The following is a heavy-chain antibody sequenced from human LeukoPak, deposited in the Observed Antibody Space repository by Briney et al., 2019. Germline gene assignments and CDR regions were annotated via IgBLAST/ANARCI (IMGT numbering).Heavy chain of an antibody. J-gene: IGHJ6*03. D-gene: IGHD3-3*01. CDR3: ARVKGEYYDFWSGYYTYYYYMDV. V-gene: IGHV3-74*01. CDR1: GFTFSSYW. Sequence: PGGSLRLSCAASGFTFSSYWMHWVRQAPGKGLVWVSRINSDRSSTSYADSVKGRFTISRDNAKNKLYLQMNSLRAEDTGVYYCARVKGEYYDFWSGYYTYYYYMDVWGKRTTVTVSS. CDR2: INSDRSST.